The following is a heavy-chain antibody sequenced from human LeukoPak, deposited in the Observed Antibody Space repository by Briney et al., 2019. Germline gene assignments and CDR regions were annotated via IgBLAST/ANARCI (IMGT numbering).Heavy chain of an antibody. CDR2: LSGSSFTA. J-gene: IGHJ3*01. D-gene: IGHD2-21*02. CDR1: GFSFSNYS. CDR3: ARHLSVTGLYIDALDL. V-gene: IGHV3-48*04. Sequence: AGGSLRLSCVAAGFSFSNYSMNWARQTPGKGLEWVSCLSGSSFTAYYGDSVKCRFTISRDNAKNLLYLKMTGLRVEDTAVYYCARHLSVTGLYIDALDLSGQGTMVTV.